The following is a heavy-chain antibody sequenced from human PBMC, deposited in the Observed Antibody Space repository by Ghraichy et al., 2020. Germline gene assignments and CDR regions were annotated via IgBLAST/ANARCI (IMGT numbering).Heavy chain of an antibody. CDR1: GGTFSSYA. CDR3: ARDHADYITMIVALRNGMDV. J-gene: IGHJ6*02. Sequence: SVKVSCKASGGTFSSYAISWVRQAPGQGLEWMGGIIPIFGTANYAQKFQGRVTITADESTSTAYMELSSLRSEDTAVYYCARDHADYITMIVALRNGMDVWGQGTTVTGSS. CDR2: IIPIFGTA. V-gene: IGHV1-69*13. D-gene: IGHD3-22*01.